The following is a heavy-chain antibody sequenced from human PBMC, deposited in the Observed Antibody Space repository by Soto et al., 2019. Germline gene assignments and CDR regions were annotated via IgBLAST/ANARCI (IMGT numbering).Heavy chain of an antibody. D-gene: IGHD5-12*01. CDR2: IYYSGST. CDR1: GGSISSGDYY. V-gene: IGHV4-30-4*01. CDR3: ARDRKYSGYDSSGYYFDY. J-gene: IGHJ4*02. Sequence: PWETLSLTCTVSGGSISSGDYYWSWIRQPPGKGLEWIGYIYYSGSTYYNPSLKSRVTISVDTSKNQFSLKLSSVTAADTAVYYCARDRKYSGYDSSGYYFDYWGQGTLVTVSS.